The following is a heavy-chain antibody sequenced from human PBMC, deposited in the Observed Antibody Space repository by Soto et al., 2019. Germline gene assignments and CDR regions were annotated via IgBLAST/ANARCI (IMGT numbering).Heavy chain of an antibody. D-gene: IGHD3-10*01. J-gene: IGHJ6*02. CDR3: ARNVTMVRGVIRMKFNYYYGMDV. CDR2: ISAYNGNT. Sequence: ASVKVSCKASGYTFTSYGISWVRQAPGQGLEWMGCISAYNGNTNYAQKLQGRVTMTTDTSTSTAYMELRSLRSDDTAVYYCARNVTMVRGVIRMKFNYYYGMDVWGQGTTVTVSS. CDR1: GYTFTSYG. V-gene: IGHV1-18*04.